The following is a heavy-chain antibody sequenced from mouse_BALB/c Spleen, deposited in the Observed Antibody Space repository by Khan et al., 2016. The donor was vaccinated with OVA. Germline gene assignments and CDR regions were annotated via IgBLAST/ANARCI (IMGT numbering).Heavy chain of an antibody. V-gene: IGHV2-5*01. CDR3: ATKSLYGYFDV. CDR2: IWRGGST. J-gene: IGHJ1*01. Sequence: QVQLKQSGPGLVQPSQSLSITCTVSGFSLTNYAIHWVRQCPGKGLEWLGVIWRGGSTDYNEAFMSRLSITKDNSKSQVFFKMNSLQGDDTAIYYCATKSLYGYFDVWGAGTTVTVSS. CDR1: GFSLTNYA.